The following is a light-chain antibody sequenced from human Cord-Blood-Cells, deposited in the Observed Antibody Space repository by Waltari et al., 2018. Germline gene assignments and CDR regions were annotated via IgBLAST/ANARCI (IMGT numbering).Light chain of an antibody. Sequence: DIQMTHSPSSLSASVEDRFTITCRASQSISSYLNWYQQKPGKAPKLLIYAASSLQSGVPSRFSGSGSGTDFTLTISSLQPEDFATYYCQQSYSTPWTFGQGTKVEIK. CDR1: QSISSY. CDR2: AAS. J-gene: IGKJ1*01. V-gene: IGKV1-39*01. CDR3: QQSYSTPWT.